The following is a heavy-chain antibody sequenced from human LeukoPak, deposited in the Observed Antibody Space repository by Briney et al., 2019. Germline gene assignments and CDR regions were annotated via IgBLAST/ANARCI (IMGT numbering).Heavy chain of an antibody. Sequence: GGSLRLSCAASGFPFSNYNMNWVRQAPGKGLEWVSSVDTSSSYIDYADSVKGRFTISRDNAKNSLYLEMNSLRAEDTAVYYCARDPYGSRWFKDAFDIWGQGTMVTVSS. CDR1: GFPFSNYN. D-gene: IGHD6-13*01. J-gene: IGHJ3*02. CDR3: ARDPYGSRWFKDAFDI. CDR2: VDTSSSYI. V-gene: IGHV3-21*01.